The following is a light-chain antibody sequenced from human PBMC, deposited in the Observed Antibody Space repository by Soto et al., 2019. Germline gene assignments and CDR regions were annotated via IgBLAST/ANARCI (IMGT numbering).Light chain of an antibody. CDR3: QQYNNWPGT. CDR1: QSVSSN. Sequence: IVMTQSPATVSVSPGERATLSCRASQSVSSNLAWYQQKPGQAPRLLIYGASTRATGIPARFSGSGSGTEFTLTISSLQSEDFAVYYCQQYNNWPGTFGEGTKVDIK. J-gene: IGKJ4*02. V-gene: IGKV3-15*01. CDR2: GAS.